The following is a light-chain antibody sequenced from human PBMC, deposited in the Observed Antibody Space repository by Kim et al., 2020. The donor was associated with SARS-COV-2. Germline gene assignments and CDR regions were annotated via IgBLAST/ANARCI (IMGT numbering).Light chain of an antibody. V-gene: IGKV4-1*01. CDR3: QQYYTTPWT. CDR2: WAS. Sequence: DIVMTQSPDSLAVPLGERATINCKSSQNLLYSSNNKNYLAWYQQKPGQSPKLLIYWASTRESGVPDRFSGGGSGTDFTLTISSLQAEDVAVYYCQQYYTTPWTFGQGTKVDIK. J-gene: IGKJ1*01. CDR1: QNLLYSSNNKNY.